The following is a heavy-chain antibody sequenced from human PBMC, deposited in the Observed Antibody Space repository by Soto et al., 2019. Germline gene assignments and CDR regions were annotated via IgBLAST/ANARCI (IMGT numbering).Heavy chain of an antibody. Sequence: QVQLVESGGGVVQPGRSLRLSCAASGFTFSSYGMHWVRQAPGKGLEWVAIIWYDGSNKYYADSVKGRFTISRDNSKNTLYLQMNSLRAEDTAVYYCASALAYSSSWYVDYWGQGTLVTVSS. CDR3: ASALAYSSSWYVDY. CDR1: GFTFSSYG. CDR2: IWYDGSNK. D-gene: IGHD6-13*01. V-gene: IGHV3-33*01. J-gene: IGHJ4*02.